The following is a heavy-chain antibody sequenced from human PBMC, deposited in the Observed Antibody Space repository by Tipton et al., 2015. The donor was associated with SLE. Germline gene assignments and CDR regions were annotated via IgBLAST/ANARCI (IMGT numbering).Heavy chain of an antibody. J-gene: IGHJ4*02. D-gene: IGHD6-13*01. CDR1: GGSISSNSYY. V-gene: IGHV4-39*07. Sequence: TLSLTCTVSGGSISSNSYYWSWIRQPPGKGLEWIGEISHTGSTNFNPSLKSRVAISADTSKRQFSLKLSSVTAADTAVYYCATRGSSSWYFFDYWGQGTLVTVSS. CDR3: ATRGSSSWYFFDY. CDR2: ISHTGST.